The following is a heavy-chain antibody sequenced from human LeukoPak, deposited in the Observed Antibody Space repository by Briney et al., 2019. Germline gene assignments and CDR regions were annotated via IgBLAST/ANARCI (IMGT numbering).Heavy chain of an antibody. CDR2: INTNTGNP. V-gene: IGHV7-4-1*02. D-gene: IGHD6-13*01. CDR1: GYTFTSYA. J-gene: IGHJ5*02. CDR3: ARDLFPQYSSSWYWFDP. Sequence: ASVKVSCKASGYTFTSYAMNWVRQAPGQGLEWMGWINTNTGNPTYAQGFTGRFVFSLDTSVSTAYLQISSLKAEDTAVYYCARDLFPQYSSSWYWFDPWGQGTLVTVSS.